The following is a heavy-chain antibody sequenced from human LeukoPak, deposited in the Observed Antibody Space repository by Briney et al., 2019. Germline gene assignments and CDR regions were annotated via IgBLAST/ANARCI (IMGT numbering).Heavy chain of an antibody. J-gene: IGHJ4*02. D-gene: IGHD6-13*01. Sequence: GGSLRLSCAASGFTVSSNYMSWVRQAPGKGLEWVSVIYSDGSTYYSDSVRGRFTISRDNSKNTLFLQMNSLRAEDTAVYYCARAYSSSWPHFDYWGQGTLVTVSS. CDR2: IYSDGST. V-gene: IGHV3-53*01. CDR3: ARAYSSSWPHFDY. CDR1: GFTVSSNY.